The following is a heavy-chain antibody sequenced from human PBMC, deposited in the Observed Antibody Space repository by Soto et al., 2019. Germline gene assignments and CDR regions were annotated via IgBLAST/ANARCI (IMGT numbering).Heavy chain of an antibody. V-gene: IGHV1-18*01. CDR2: ISAYNGNT. Sequence: GASVKVSFKASGYTFTSYGISWLRQAPGQGLEWMGWISAYNGNTNYAQKLQGRVTMTTDTSTSTAYMELRSLRSDDTAVYYCARARRKQQLVLYYYGMDVWGQGTTVTVSS. J-gene: IGHJ6*02. CDR1: GYTFTSYG. D-gene: IGHD6-13*01. CDR3: ARARRKQQLVLYYYGMDV.